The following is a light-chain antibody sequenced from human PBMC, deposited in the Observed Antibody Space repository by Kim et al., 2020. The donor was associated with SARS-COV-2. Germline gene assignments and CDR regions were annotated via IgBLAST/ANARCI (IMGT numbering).Light chain of an antibody. CDR2: NNN. V-gene: IGLV1-44*01. J-gene: IGLJ3*02. CDR1: SSNIGSHT. CDR3: AAWDDSLTGWV. Sequence: QSVLTQPPSASGTPGQRVTIFCSGSSSNIGSHTVNWYQQLPGTAPKVLIYNNNQRPSGVPDRFSGSKSGTSASLAISGLQSEDEADYSCAAWDDSLTGWVFGGGTKVTVL.